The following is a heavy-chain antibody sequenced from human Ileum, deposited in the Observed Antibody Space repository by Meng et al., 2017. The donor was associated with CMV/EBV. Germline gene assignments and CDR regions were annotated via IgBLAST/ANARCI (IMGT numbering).Heavy chain of an antibody. Sequence: SCASSGFTFSNYWMSWVRQAPGKGLEWVANIKEDVSEIYYVDSVRGRFTISRDNAESSLYLQMNSLRAEDTAVYYCARMYCSTNPCYTDAFDIWGQGTMVTVSS. CDR1: GFTFSNYW. V-gene: IGHV3-7*01. D-gene: IGHD2-2*02. CDR3: ARMYCSTNPCYTDAFDI. J-gene: IGHJ3*02. CDR2: IKEDVSEI.